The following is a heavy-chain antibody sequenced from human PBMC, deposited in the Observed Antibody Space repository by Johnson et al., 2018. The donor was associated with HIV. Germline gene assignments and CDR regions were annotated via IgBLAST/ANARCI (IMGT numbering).Heavy chain of an antibody. CDR1: GFTFSNYA. V-gene: IGHV3-23*04. CDR2: ISGRAGRT. D-gene: IGHD1-26*01. J-gene: IGHJ3*02. CDR3: AKDMGGDRNAFDI. Sequence: VQLVESGGDLVLPGGSLRLSCAASGFTFSNYAMSWVRQAPGKGLQWVSTISGRAGRTDYADSVKGRFTISRDNAKNSLYMQMNSLKTEDTAVYYCAKDMGGDRNAFDIWGQGTMVTVSS.